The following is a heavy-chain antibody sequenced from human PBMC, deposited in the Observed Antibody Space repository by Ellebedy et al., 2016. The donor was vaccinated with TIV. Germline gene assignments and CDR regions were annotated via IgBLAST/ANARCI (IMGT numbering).Heavy chain of an antibody. CDR2: ISGSGGST. V-gene: IGHV3-23*01. D-gene: IGHD3-16*02. J-gene: IGHJ4*02. CDR3: NIYVWGSYRYTGYFDY. Sequence: AISGSGGSTYYADSVKGRFTISRDNAKNSLYLQMNSLRAEDTAVYYCNIYVWGSYRYTGYFDYWGQGTLVTVSS.